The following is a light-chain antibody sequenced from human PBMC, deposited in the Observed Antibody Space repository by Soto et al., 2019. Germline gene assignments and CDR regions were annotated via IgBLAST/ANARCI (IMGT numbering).Light chain of an antibody. V-gene: IGKV3-11*01. J-gene: IGKJ2*01. Sequence: EIVLTQSPTLSLSPGERATLSCRASQSVSSYLAWYQQKPGQAPRLLIYDASNRATGIPARFSGSGSGTDFTLTISSLEPEDFAVYYCQQRSNWYTFGQGTKLEIK. CDR3: QQRSNWYT. CDR1: QSVSSY. CDR2: DAS.